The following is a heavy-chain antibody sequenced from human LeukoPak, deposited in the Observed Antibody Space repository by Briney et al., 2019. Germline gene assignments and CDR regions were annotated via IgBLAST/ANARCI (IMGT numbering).Heavy chain of an antibody. Sequence: SCKASGGTFSSYAISWVRQAPGKGLEWGSYISGSSRTIYYADSVKGRFTISRDNGKNTLYLQMNSLRAEDTAVYYCARGSTYYDSSGQVPFDYWGQGTLVTVSS. CDR1: GGTFSSYA. CDR3: ARGSTYYDSSGQVPFDY. J-gene: IGHJ4*02. CDR2: ISGSSRTI. D-gene: IGHD3-22*01. V-gene: IGHV3-48*01.